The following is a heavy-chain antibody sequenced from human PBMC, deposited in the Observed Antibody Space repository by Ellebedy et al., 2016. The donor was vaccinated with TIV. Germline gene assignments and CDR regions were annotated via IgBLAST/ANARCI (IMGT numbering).Heavy chain of an antibody. D-gene: IGHD3-9*01. V-gene: IGHV3-21*01. CDR2: ISSSSSYI. J-gene: IGHJ6*02. CDR3: ARDTSRNYDILTGYYTPYYYGMDA. CDR1: GFTFSNYS. Sequence: GGSLRLXCAASGFTFSNYSMNWVRQAPGKGLEWVSSISSSSSYIYYADSVKGRFIISRDNAKNSLYLQMNSLRAEDTAGYYCARDTSRNYDILTGYYTPYYYGMDAWGQGTTVTVSS.